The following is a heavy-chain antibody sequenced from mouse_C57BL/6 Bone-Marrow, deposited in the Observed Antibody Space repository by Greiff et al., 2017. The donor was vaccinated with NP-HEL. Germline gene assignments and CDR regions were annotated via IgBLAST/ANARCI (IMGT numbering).Heavy chain of an antibody. J-gene: IGHJ2*01. Sequence: VQGVESGAELMKPGASVKLSCKATGYTFTGNWIEWVKQRPGHGLEWIGEILPGSGNTYYNERFKGKATFTADTSSNTAYMQLSSLTTEDSAIYYCERDYYGSSYFDYGGQGTTLTVSS. D-gene: IGHD1-1*01. CDR3: ERDYYGSSYFDY. V-gene: IGHV1-9*01. CDR1: GYTFTGNW. CDR2: ILPGSGNT.